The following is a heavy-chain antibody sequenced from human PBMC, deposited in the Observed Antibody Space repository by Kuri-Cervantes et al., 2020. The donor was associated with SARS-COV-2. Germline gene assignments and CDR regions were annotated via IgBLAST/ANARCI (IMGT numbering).Heavy chain of an antibody. CDR3: ARDRISSGWYVGYYFDY. CDR2: IKKDGSEK. V-gene: IGHV3-7*01. Sequence: GGSLRLSCAASGFSFSMYWMSWVRQAPGKGLEWVANIKKDGSEKYYVDSVKGRFTISRDNAKNSLYLQMNSLRAEDTAVYYCARDRISSGWYVGYYFDYWGQGTLVTVSS. J-gene: IGHJ4*02. CDR1: GFSFSMYW. D-gene: IGHD6-19*01.